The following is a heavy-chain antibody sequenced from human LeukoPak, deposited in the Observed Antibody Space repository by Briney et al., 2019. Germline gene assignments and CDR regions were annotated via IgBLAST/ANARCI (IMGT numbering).Heavy chain of an antibody. D-gene: IGHD3-22*01. Sequence: PGGSLRLSCAASGFTVSSNYMSWVRQAPGKGLEWVSVIYSGGSTYYADSVKGRFTISRDSSKNTLYLHMHSLRAEDTAVYYCARSSDSYDSSGYYGYWGQGTLVTVSS. CDR1: GFTVSSNY. CDR3: ARSSDSYDSSGYYGY. CDR2: IYSGGST. V-gene: IGHV3-53*01. J-gene: IGHJ4*02.